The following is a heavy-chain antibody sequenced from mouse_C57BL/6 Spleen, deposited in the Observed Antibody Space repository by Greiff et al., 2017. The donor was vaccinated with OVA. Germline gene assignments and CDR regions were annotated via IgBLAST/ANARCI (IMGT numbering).Heavy chain of an antibody. CDR2: IYPRDGST. Sequence: VKLQESDAELVKPGASVKISCKVSGYTFTDHTIHWMKQRPEQGLEWIGYIYPRDGSTKYNEKFKGKATLTADKSSSTAYMQLNSLTSEDSAVYFCARPYGNYPYYAMDYWGQGTSVTVSS. CDR1: GYTFTDHT. CDR3: ARPYGNYPYYAMDY. V-gene: IGHV1-78*01. D-gene: IGHD2-1*01. J-gene: IGHJ4*01.